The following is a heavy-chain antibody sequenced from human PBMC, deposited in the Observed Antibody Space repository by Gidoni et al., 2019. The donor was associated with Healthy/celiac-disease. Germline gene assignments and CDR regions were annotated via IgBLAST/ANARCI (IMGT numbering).Heavy chain of an antibody. V-gene: IGHV1-69*01. D-gene: IGHD6-13*01. Sequence: QVQLVQSGAEVKKPGSSVKVSCKASGCTFRRYAISWLRQAPGQGLEWMGWIIPIFGTANDAQKFQGRVTITAYESTSTAYMELSSLRSEDTAVYYCARSSSISSWDYYYGMDVWGQGTTVTVSS. CDR1: GCTFRRYA. CDR3: ARSSSISSWDYYYGMDV. CDR2: IIPIFGTA. J-gene: IGHJ6*02.